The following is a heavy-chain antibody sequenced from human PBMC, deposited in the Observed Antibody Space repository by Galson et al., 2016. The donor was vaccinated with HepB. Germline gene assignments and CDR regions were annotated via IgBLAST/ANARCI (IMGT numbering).Heavy chain of an antibody. V-gene: IGHV3-7*01. J-gene: IGHJ4*02. CDR1: GFTLDTYW. CDR2: INQDGSEK. Sequence: SLRLSCAASGFTLDTYWMSWVRQAPGKGLEWVANINQDGSEKNDVESVKGRFTISRDNAKNSLYLQMNSLRVEDTAIYYCARHLGRSVYSTSAEAYWGQGTLVTVAS. D-gene: IGHD6-6*01. CDR3: ARHLGRSVYSTSAEAY.